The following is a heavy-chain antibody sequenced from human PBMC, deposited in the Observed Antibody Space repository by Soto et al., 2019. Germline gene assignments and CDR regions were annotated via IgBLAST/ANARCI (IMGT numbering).Heavy chain of an antibody. J-gene: IGHJ4*02. CDR3: ARAMPYAAGSLAGRDY. CDR1: GDSITGSY. V-gene: IGHV4-59*01. CDR2: IYHSGTT. Sequence: QVQLRESGPGLVKPSETLSLTCTVSGDSITGSYWSWIRQPPGKTLEWIGYIYHSGTTTYNPSLKSRVSISVDTSKTQFSLRLTSVIAADTAVYYCARAMPYAAGSLAGRDYRGQGILVTVSS. D-gene: IGHD1-26*01.